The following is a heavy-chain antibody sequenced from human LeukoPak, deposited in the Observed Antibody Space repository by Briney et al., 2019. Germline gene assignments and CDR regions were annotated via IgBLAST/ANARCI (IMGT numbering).Heavy chain of an antibody. Sequence: SETLSLTCTVSGGSISSYYWSWIRQPAGKGLEWIGRIYTSGSTNYNPSLKSRVTMSVDTSKNQFSLKLSSVTAADTAIYYCARDNSGSLFPPSFDYWGQGTLVTVSS. CDR2: IYTSGST. J-gene: IGHJ4*02. D-gene: IGHD1-26*01. CDR3: ARDNSGSLFPPSFDY. V-gene: IGHV4-4*07. CDR1: GGSISSYY.